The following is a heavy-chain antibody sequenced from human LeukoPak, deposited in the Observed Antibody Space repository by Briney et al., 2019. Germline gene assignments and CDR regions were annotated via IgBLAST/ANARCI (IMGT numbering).Heavy chain of an antibody. CDR3: ARAGRDYVWGSYRLNYFDC. V-gene: IGHV4-30-4*08. J-gene: IGHJ4*02. CDR1: GGSISSGDYY. Sequence: SETLSLTCTLSGGSISSGDYYWSWVPQPPGKGLEWVWYIYYIGSTHYNPSLTSRVTLSVDTPKNHFSLKLRSVTAADPAVYYCARAGRDYVWGSYRLNYFDCWGQGTLVTVSS. CDR2: IYYIGST. D-gene: IGHD3-16*02.